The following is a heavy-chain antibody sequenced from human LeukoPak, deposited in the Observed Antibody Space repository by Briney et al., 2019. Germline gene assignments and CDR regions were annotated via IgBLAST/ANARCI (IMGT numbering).Heavy chain of an antibody. J-gene: IGHJ3*02. Sequence: GGSLRLSCAASGFTFSSYSMNWVRQAPGKGLDWVSGIIGSGGSTYYADSVRGRFTISRDTSKNTVYLQMNSLRAEDTAIYYCAKHRFESIYDAFDIWGQGTMVTVSS. CDR3: AKHRFESIYDAFDI. V-gene: IGHV3-23*01. CDR1: GFTFSSYS. CDR2: IIGSGGST. D-gene: IGHD3-9*01.